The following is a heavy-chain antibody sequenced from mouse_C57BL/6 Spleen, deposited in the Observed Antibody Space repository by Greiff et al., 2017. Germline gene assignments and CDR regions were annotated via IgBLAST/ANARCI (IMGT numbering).Heavy chain of an antibody. D-gene: IGHD3-3*01. Sequence: QVQLKQPGAELVKPGASVKLSCKASGYTFTSYWMHWVKQRPGQGLEWIGMIHPNSGSTNYNEKFKSKATLTVDKSSSTAYMQLSSLTSEDSAVYYCARSRAWGSSYAMDYWGQGTSVTVSS. J-gene: IGHJ4*01. V-gene: IGHV1-64*01. CDR2: IHPNSGST. CDR3: ARSRAWGSSYAMDY. CDR1: GYTFTSYW.